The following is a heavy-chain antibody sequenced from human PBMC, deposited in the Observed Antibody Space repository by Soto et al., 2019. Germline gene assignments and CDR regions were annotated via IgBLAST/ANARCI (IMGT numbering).Heavy chain of an antibody. J-gene: IGHJ5*02. CDR3: TRGPPRVQWFDP. CDR1: GGAVSSGTYY. V-gene: IGHV4-61*01. CDR2: IYFTGST. Sequence: SETLSLTCTVSGGAVSSGTYYWSWTRQPPGKGLEWIGHIYFTGSTNYNPSLKSRVTMSLDTSRNQFSLKLSSVTAADTAVYYCTRGPPRVQWFDPWGLGTLVTVSS.